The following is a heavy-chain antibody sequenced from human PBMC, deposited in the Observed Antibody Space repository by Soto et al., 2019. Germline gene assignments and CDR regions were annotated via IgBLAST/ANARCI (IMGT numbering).Heavy chain of an antibody. CDR1: GGTFSSYT. Sequence: QVQLVQSGAEVKKPGSSVKVSCKASGGTFSSYTISWVRQAPGQGLEWMGRIIPILGIANYAQKFQGRVTITADKSTSTAYMELSSLRSEDTAVYYCATGYCSSTRCSVGMDVWGQGTTVTVSS. CDR2: IIPILGIA. CDR3: ATGYCSSTRCSVGMDV. D-gene: IGHD2-2*01. J-gene: IGHJ6*02. V-gene: IGHV1-69*02.